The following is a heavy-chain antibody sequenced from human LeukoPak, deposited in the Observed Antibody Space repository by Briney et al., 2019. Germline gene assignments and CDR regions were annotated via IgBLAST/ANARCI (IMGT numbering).Heavy chain of an antibody. D-gene: IGHD1-1*01. V-gene: IGHV3-30*02. CDR2: IRYDGSNK. CDR3: ARGPTGYNWNDVSLRGYYYYYMDV. Sequence: SGGSLRLSCAASGFTFSSYGMHWVRQAPGKGLEWVAFIRYDGSNKYYADSVKGRFTISRDNSKNTLYLQMNSLRAEDTAVYYCARGPTGYNWNDVSLRGYYYYYMDVWGKGTTVTVSS. CDR1: GFTFSSYG. J-gene: IGHJ6*03.